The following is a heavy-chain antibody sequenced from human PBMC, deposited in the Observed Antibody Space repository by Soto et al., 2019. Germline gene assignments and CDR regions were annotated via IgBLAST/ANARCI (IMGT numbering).Heavy chain of an antibody. D-gene: IGHD3-9*01. V-gene: IGHV4-39*07. J-gene: IGHJ3*02. CDR2: FFIGGNT. Sequence: PSETLSLTCTVSGGSISSSTYYWGWMRQPPRKMLEWIASFFIGGNTYYNPSLKSRVTISVDTSKNQFSLKLSSVTAADTALYYCARGPYYDILTGYSAAFDIWGQGTMVTVSS. CDR1: GGSISSSTYY. CDR3: ARGPYYDILTGYSAAFDI.